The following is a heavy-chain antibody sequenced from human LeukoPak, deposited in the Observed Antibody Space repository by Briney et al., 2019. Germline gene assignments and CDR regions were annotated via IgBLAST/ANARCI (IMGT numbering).Heavy chain of an antibody. D-gene: IGHD4-11*01. CDR3: TRCDSNNVYYYYYMDV. Sequence: ASVKVSCKASGYTFTSYDINWVRQATGQGLEWMGWMNPNSGNTGYAQKFQGRVTMTRNTSISTAYMELSSLRSEDTAVYYCTRCDSNNVYYYYYMDVWGKGTTVTVSS. CDR1: GYTFTSYD. J-gene: IGHJ6*03. V-gene: IGHV1-8*01. CDR2: MNPNSGNT.